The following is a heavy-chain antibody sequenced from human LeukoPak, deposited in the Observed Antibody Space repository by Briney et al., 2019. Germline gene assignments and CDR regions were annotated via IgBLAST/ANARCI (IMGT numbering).Heavy chain of an antibody. D-gene: IGHD3-16*01. CDR2: IYYSGST. Sequence: SETLSLTCTVSGGSISSSSYYWGWIRQPPGKGLEWIGSIYYSGSTYYSPSHKSRVTISVDTSKNQFSLKLSSVIAADTAVYYCARHRWGAVGYFDYWGQGTLVTVSS. CDR3: ARHRWGAVGYFDY. V-gene: IGHV4-39*01. J-gene: IGHJ4*02. CDR1: GGSISSSSYY.